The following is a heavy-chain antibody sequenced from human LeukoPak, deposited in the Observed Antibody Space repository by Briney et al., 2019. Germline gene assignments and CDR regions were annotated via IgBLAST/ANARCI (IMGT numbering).Heavy chain of an antibody. J-gene: IGHJ4*02. CDR3: ARDSDVAFDY. Sequence: GASVKFSCKASGRTFSIYAISWVRQAPGQGLDWMGGIIPIFVTANYAQKLQGRVTITADKSTSTAYMELSSLRSEDTAVYYCARDSDVAFDYWGQGTLVTVSS. V-gene: IGHV1-69*06. CDR1: GRTFSIYA. CDR2: IIPIFVTA. D-gene: IGHD5-12*01.